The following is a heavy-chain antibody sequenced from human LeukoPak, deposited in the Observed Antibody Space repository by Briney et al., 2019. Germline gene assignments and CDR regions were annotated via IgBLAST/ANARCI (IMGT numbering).Heavy chain of an antibody. CDR1: GGSISSYY. Sequence: SETLSLTCTVSGGSISSYYWSWIRQPPGKGLEWIGYIYYSGSTNYNPSLKSRVTISVDTSKNQFSLKLSSVTAADTAVYYCARSRFRLVVPRVFDYWGQGTLVTVSS. J-gene: IGHJ4*02. D-gene: IGHD3-22*01. CDR2: IYYSGST. V-gene: IGHV4-59*12. CDR3: ARSRFRLVVPRVFDY.